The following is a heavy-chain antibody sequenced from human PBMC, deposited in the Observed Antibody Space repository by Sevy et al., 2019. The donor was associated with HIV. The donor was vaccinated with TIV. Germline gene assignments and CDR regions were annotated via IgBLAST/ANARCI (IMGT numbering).Heavy chain of an antibody. CDR2: IKQDGSEK. CDR1: GFTFSSYW. D-gene: IGHD3-3*01. CDR3: ARDSRAYYDFWSGYYPVYYYYYGMDV. J-gene: IGHJ6*02. V-gene: IGHV3-7*03. Sequence: GGSLRLSCAASGFTFSSYWMSWVRQAPGKGLEWVANIKQDGSEKYYVDSVKGRFTISRDNAKNSLYLQMNSLRAEDTDVNYCARDSRAYYDFWSGYYPVYYYYYGMDVWGQGTTVTVSS.